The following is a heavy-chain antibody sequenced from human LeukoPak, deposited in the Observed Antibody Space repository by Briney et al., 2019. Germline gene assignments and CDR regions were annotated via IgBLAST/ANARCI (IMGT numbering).Heavy chain of an antibody. J-gene: IGHJ4*02. CDR3: ATAPSRITLFGVVPYYFDY. CDR2: ISSSGSTI. V-gene: IGHV3-11*01. D-gene: IGHD3-3*01. Sequence: GGSLRLSCAASGFTFSDYYMSWIRQAPGKGLEWVSYISSSGSTIYYADSVKGRFTIPRDNAKNSLYLQINSLRAEDTALYYCATAPSRITLFGVVPYYFDYWGQGSLVTVSS. CDR1: GFTFSDYY.